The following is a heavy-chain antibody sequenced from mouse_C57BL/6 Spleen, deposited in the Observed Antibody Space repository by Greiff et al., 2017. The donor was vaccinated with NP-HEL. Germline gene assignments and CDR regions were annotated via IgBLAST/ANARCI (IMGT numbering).Heavy chain of an antibody. CDR3: ARWYYGSPYYFDH. V-gene: IGHV1-26*01. CDR2: INPNNGGT. Sequence: VQLQQSGPELVKPGASVKISCKASGYTFTDYYMNWVKQSHGKSLEWIGDINPNNGGTSYNQKFKGKATLTVDKSSSTAYMELRSLTSEDSAVYYCARWYYGSPYYFDHWGQGTTLTVSS. CDR1: GYTFTDYY. D-gene: IGHD1-1*01. J-gene: IGHJ2*01.